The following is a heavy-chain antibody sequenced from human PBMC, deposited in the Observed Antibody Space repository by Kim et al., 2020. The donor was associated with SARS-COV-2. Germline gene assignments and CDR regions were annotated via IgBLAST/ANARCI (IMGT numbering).Heavy chain of an antibody. V-gene: IGHV3-23*01. J-gene: IGHJ4*01. CDR3: ANARYDYSAYYFFDY. CDR2: ISGSDGST. CDR1: GLTFSTYA. Sequence: GGSLRLSCTVSGLTFSTYAMNWVRQAPGKGLEGVSSISGSDGSTYYADSVKGRFTISRDNSKNTLYLQVNSLRAEDTAKYYCANARYDYSAYYFFDYWG. D-gene: IGHD3-22*01.